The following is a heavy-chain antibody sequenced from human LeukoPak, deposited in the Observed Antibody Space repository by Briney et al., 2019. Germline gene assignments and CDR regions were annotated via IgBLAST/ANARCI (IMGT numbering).Heavy chain of an antibody. D-gene: IGHD6-13*01. V-gene: IGHV4-39*07. Sequence: PSETLSLTCTVSGGSISSSSYYWGWIRQPPGKGLEWIGSIYYSGSTYYNPSLKSRVTISVDTSKNQFSLKLSSVTAADTAVYYCASLSYSSSWWYFDLWGRGTLVTVSS. CDR3: ASLSYSSSWWYFDL. CDR2: IYYSGST. CDR1: GGSISSSSYY. J-gene: IGHJ2*01.